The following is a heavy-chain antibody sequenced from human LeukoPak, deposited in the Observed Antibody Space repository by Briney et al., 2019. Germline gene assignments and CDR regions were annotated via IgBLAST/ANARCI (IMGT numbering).Heavy chain of an antibody. CDR3: ARGGYDFWSARYYYYYMDV. D-gene: IGHD3-3*01. Sequence: PSETLSLTCRVSGGSISSYYWSWIRQPPGKGLEWIGEINHSGSTNYNPSLKSRVTISVDTSKNQFSLKLSSVTAADTAVYYCARGGYDFWSARYYYYYMDVWGKGTTVTVSS. J-gene: IGHJ6*03. CDR1: GGSISSYY. CDR2: INHSGST. V-gene: IGHV4-34*01.